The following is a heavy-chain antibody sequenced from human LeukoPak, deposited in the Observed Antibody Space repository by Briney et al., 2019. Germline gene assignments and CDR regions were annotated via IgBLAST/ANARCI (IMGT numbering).Heavy chain of an antibody. CDR2: ISSSGSTI. Sequence: GGSLRLSCAASGFTFSSYEMNWIRQAPGKGLEWVAYISSSGSTIYYADSVKGRFTISRDNAKNSLYLHMNSVRAEDTAVCYCARERLAVACTGGPRTIFDYWGQGTLVTVSS. CDR3: ARERLAVACTGGPRTIFDY. J-gene: IGHJ4*02. V-gene: IGHV3-48*03. D-gene: IGHD6-19*01. CDR1: GFTFSSYE.